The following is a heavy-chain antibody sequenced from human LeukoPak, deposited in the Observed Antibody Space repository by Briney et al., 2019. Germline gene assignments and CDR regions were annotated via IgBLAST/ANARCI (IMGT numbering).Heavy chain of an antibody. Sequence: GGSLRLSCAASGFTFSSYSMNWVRQAPGKGLEWVSGISGRDSSPYYADSVKGRFTISRDNSKNTVFLQLNSLRAEDTAVYYCAKGGGWLYYFDYWGQGTLVTVSS. J-gene: IGHJ4*02. CDR2: ISGRDSSP. V-gene: IGHV3-23*01. CDR1: GFTFSSYS. D-gene: IGHD4-23*01. CDR3: AKGGGWLYYFDY.